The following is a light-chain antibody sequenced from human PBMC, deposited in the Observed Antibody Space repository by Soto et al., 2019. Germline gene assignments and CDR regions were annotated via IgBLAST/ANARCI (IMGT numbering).Light chain of an antibody. J-gene: IGKJ4*01. CDR1: QSVSSY. CDR2: DAS. V-gene: IGKV3-11*01. Sequence: EIVLTRSPATLSLSPGERATLSCRASQSVSSYLAWYQQKPGQAPRLLIYDASNRATGIPARFSGSGSGTDFTLTISSLEPEDFGTYFCQQSYSTPGALTFGGGTKVDIK. CDR3: QQSYSTPGALT.